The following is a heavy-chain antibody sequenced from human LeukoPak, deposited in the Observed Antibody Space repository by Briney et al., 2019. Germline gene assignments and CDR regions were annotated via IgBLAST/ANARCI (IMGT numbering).Heavy chain of an antibody. Sequence: PGGSLRLSCAGSGFTFSSYSMNWVRQAPGKGLEWVSYISSSSSTIYYADSVKGRFTISRDNAKNSLYLQMNSLRAEDTAVYYCAREGGYCSSTSCPRDAFDIWGQGTMVTVSS. J-gene: IGHJ3*02. CDR3: AREGGYCSSTSCPRDAFDI. CDR2: ISSSSSTI. CDR1: GFTFSSYS. D-gene: IGHD2-2*03. V-gene: IGHV3-48*04.